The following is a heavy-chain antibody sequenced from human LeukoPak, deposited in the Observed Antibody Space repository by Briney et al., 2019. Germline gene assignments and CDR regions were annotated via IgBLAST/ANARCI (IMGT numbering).Heavy chain of an antibody. CDR1: GFTFSSYE. Sequence: GGSLRLSCAASGFTFSSYEMNWVRQAPGKGREWVSYISSRGVTIYYADSVKGRFTISRDNAKNSLYLQMNSLRAEDTAVYYGAIYGIVGPPTIDYWGQGTLVTVSS. V-gene: IGHV3-48*03. CDR2: ISSRGVTI. CDR3: AIYGIVGPPTIDY. J-gene: IGHJ4*02. D-gene: IGHD1-26*01.